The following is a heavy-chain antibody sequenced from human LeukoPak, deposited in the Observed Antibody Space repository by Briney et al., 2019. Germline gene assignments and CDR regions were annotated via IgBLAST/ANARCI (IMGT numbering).Heavy chain of an antibody. Sequence: PSATLSLTCTVSGGSISSSNYYWGWIRQPPGKGLEWIGSIYYSGNTYYNPSLKSRVTISVDTSKNHFSLNLNSVTAADTAMYYCARHAYYDFVTGLFDPWGQGTLVTVSS. D-gene: IGHD3-3*01. V-gene: IGHV4-39*01. CDR1: GGSISSSNYY. J-gene: IGHJ5*02. CDR3: ARHAYYDFVTGLFDP. CDR2: IYYSGNT.